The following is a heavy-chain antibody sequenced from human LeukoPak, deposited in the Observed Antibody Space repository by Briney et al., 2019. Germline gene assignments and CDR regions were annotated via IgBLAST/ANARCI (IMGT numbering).Heavy chain of an antibody. J-gene: IGHJ6*03. Sequence: GGSLRLSCAASGFTFSIYEMNWVRQAPGKGLEWVAFIDTSGNDICYADSVKGRFTISRDNSKNTLYLQMNSLRAEDTAVYYCAKEKGKDGDYYYYYYYMDVWGKGTTVTISS. CDR3: AKEKGKDGDYYYYYYYMDV. CDR1: GFTFSIYE. CDR2: IDTSGNDI. D-gene: IGHD4-17*01. V-gene: IGHV3-48*03.